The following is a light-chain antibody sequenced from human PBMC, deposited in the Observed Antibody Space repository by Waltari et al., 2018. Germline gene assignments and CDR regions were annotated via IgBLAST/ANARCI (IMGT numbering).Light chain of an antibody. CDR1: QGISSY. V-gene: IGKV1-9*01. J-gene: IGKJ4*01. CDR2: AAS. CDR3: QELNTYPQSLT. Sequence: IQLTQSPSFLSASIADRVTITCRASQGISSYLAWYQQKPGKAPKLLIYAASTLQSGVPSRFSGSGSGTEFTLTISSLQPEDFATYYCQELNTYPQSLTFGGGTKVEI.